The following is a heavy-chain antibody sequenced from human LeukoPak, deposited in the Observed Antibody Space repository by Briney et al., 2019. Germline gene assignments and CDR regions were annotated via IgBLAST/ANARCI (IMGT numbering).Heavy chain of an antibody. CDR3: AKDSYYYDSSDYYSPYYFDY. D-gene: IGHD3-22*01. CDR2: IIPILGIA. V-gene: IGHV1-69*04. CDR1: GYTFTGYY. Sequence: GASVKVSCKASGYTFTGYYMHWVRQAPGQGLEWMGRIIPILGIANYAQNFQGRVTITADKSTTTAYMELSSLRSEDTAVYYCAKDSYYYDSSDYYSPYYFDYWGQGTLVTVSS. J-gene: IGHJ4*02.